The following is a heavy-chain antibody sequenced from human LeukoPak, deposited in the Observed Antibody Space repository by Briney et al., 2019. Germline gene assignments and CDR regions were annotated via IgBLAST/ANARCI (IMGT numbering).Heavy chain of an antibody. CDR2: IYYSGST. D-gene: IGHD5-18*01. CDR1: GGSISSSSYY. CDR3: ARLQPPGYFQH. V-gene: IGHV4-39*07. J-gene: IGHJ1*01. Sequence: SETLSLTCTVSGGSISSSSYYWGWIRQPPGKGLEWIGSIYYSGSTYYNPSLKSRVTISVDTSKNQFSLKLSSVTAADTAVYYCARLQPPGYFQHWGQGTLVTVSS.